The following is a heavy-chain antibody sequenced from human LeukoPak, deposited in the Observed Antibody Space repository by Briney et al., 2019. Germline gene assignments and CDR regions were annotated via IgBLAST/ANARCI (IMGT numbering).Heavy chain of an antibody. Sequence: SETLSLTCAVYGGSLSGYYWSWIRQPPGKGLEWIGEINHSGSTNYNPSLKSRVTISVDTSKNQFSLKLSSVTAADTAVYYCARGDRRYGIDYWGQGTLVTVSS. CDR3: ARGDRRYGIDY. J-gene: IGHJ4*02. V-gene: IGHV4-34*01. CDR1: GGSLSGYY. D-gene: IGHD5-18*01. CDR2: INHSGST.